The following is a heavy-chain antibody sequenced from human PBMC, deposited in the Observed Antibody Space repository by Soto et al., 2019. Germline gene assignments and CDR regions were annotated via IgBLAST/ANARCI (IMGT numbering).Heavy chain of an antibody. Sequence: QVQLQQWGAGPLRPLETLSLTCGVSGGSFSGYYWAWIRQSPGKGPEWIGEINDRGTINYNPSLKSRVSITVDTQKNHYALNLRPVTAADTALNYSARGSHEILPGRRRVWYFDLGGRGTLVTVSS. CDR1: GGSFSGYY. D-gene: IGHD3-9*01. V-gene: IGHV4-34*01. J-gene: IGHJ2*01. CDR2: INDRGTI. CDR3: ARGSHEILPGRRRVWYFDL.